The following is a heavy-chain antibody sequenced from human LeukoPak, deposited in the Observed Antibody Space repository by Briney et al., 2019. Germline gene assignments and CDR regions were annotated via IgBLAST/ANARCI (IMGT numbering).Heavy chain of an antibody. CDR2: IYTSGST. V-gene: IGHV4-61*02. D-gene: IGHD3-10*01. Sequence: PSETLSLTCTVSGGSISSGSYYWSWIRQPAGKGLEWIGRIYTSGSTNYNPSLKSRVTISVDTSKNQFSLKLSSVTAADTAVYYCARGVWFGELLPNYYFDYWGQGTLVTVSS. CDR1: GGSISSGSYY. CDR3: ARGVWFGELLPNYYFDY. J-gene: IGHJ4*02.